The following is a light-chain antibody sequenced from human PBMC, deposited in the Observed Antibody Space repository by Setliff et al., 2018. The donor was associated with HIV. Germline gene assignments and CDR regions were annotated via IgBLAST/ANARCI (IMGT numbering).Light chain of an antibody. J-gene: IGLJ2*01. Sequence: QSVLAQPPSVSGSPGQSVTISCTGTSSDVGSYNCVSWYQQPPGTAPKLMIYGVNNRPSGVPDRFSGSKSGNTASLTISGLQAEDEADYYCSSCSSSSTLVFGGGTQLTVL. CDR2: GVN. CDR1: SSDVGSYNC. V-gene: IGLV2-18*02. CDR3: SSCSSSSTLV.